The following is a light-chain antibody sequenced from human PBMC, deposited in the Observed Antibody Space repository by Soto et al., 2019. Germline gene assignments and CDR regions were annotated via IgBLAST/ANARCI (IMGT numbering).Light chain of an antibody. CDR2: LGS. Sequence: DIVMTQSPLSLPVTPGEPASISCRSSQSLLYSNGYNYLDWYLQKPGQSPQLLIYLGSNRASGVPDRFSGSGSGTDFTLKISRVEAEDVGVYYCMQAPQSRTSGQGTKVEIK. V-gene: IGKV2-28*01. CDR3: MQAPQSRT. CDR1: QSLLYSNGYNY. J-gene: IGKJ1*01.